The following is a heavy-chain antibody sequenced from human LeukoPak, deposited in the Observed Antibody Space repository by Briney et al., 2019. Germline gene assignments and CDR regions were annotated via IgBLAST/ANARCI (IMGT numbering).Heavy chain of an antibody. V-gene: IGHV3-21*01. J-gene: IGHJ3*02. CDR2: ISSSSSYI. Sequence: GGSLRLSCAASGFTFSSYSMNWVRQAPGKGLEWVSSISSSSSYIYYADSVKGRFTISRDNAKNSLYLQMNSLRAEDTAVYYCARAAADYYDKRERDAFDIWGQGTMVTVSS. CDR3: ARAAADYYDKRERDAFDI. D-gene: IGHD3-22*01. CDR1: GFTFSSYS.